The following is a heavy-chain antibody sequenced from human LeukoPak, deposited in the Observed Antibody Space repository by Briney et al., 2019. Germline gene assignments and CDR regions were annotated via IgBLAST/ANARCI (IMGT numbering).Heavy chain of an antibody. Sequence: ASVKVYCKASGYMFTNYDISWVRQAPGQGLEWMGWISDYNGKTNYAQKLQGRVTMTTDTSTSIAYMELRSLKSDDTAVYYCARDGPDYGDYVNFDYRGQGTLVTVSS. CDR2: ISDYNGKT. J-gene: IGHJ4*02. D-gene: IGHD4-17*01. V-gene: IGHV1-18*04. CDR3: ARDGPDYGDYVNFDY. CDR1: GYMFTNYD.